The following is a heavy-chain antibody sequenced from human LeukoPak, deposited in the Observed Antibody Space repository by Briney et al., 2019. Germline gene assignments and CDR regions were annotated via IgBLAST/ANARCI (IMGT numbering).Heavy chain of an antibody. D-gene: IGHD6-19*01. Sequence: GASVKVSCKASGYTFSNYGISWVRQAPGQGLEWMGWISSYNDNTNYAQKLQGRVTMTTDTSTSTAYMELRSLRSDDTAVYYCARAYSSGWYYDYWGQGTLVTVSS. J-gene: IGHJ4*02. V-gene: IGHV1-18*01. CDR3: ARAYSSGWYYDY. CDR2: ISSYNDNT. CDR1: GYTFSNYG.